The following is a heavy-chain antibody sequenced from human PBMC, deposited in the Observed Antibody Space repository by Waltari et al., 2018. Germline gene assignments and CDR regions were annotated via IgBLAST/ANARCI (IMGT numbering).Heavy chain of an antibody. J-gene: IGHJ1*01. Sequence: QVQLQESGPGLVKPSATLSLTCAVSGNSISSGYYWGWIRQPPGQGLEWIGSIYHTGSTNYNPSLKSRVTISVDTSKNQISLKLASVTAADTAVYYCARGWPLQHRGQGTLVTVSS. CDR1: GNSISSGYY. CDR3: ARGWPLQH. CDR2: IYHTGST. D-gene: IGHD6-19*01. V-gene: IGHV4-38-2*01.